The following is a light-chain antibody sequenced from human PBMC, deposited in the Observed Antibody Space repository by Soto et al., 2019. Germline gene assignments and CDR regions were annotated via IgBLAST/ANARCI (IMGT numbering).Light chain of an antibody. V-gene: IGLV2-11*01. CDR1: SSDVGAYNY. CDR2: DVS. Sequence: QSVLTQPRSVSGSPGQSVTISCTGTSSDVGAYNYVSWYQQHPGKAPKLMIYDVSKWPSGVPDRFSGSKSGNTASLTISGLQAEDEADYYCCSYAGTYTWVFGGGTQLTVL. J-gene: IGLJ3*02. CDR3: CSYAGTYTWV.